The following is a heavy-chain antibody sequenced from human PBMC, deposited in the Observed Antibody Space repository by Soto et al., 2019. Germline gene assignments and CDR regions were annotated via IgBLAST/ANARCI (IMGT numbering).Heavy chain of an antibody. V-gene: IGHV1-46*01. D-gene: IGHD3-10*01. CDR3: ARDRYYGSGSYYKSGRYYGMDV. CDR1: GYTFTSYY. Sequence: ALVKVSCKASGYTFTSYYMHWVRQAPGQGLEWMGIINPSGGSTSYAQKFQGRVTMTRDTSTSTVYMELSSLRSEDTAVYYCARDRYYGSGSYYKSGRYYGMDVWGQGTTVTVSS. J-gene: IGHJ6*02. CDR2: INPSGGST.